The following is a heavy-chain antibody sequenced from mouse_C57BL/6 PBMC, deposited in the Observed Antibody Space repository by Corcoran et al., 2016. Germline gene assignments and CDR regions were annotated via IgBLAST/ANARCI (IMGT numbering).Heavy chain of an antibody. V-gene: IGHV9-3*01. Sequence: QIQLVQSGPELKKPGETVKISCKASGYTFTTYGMSWVKQAPGKGLKWMGWINTYSGVPTYADDFKGRFAFSLETSASTAYLQINNLKNEDTATYFCARLDTTVVAEAYWGQGTLVTVSA. CDR2: INTYSGVP. CDR1: GYTFTTYG. D-gene: IGHD1-1*01. J-gene: IGHJ3*01. CDR3: ARLDTTVVAEAY.